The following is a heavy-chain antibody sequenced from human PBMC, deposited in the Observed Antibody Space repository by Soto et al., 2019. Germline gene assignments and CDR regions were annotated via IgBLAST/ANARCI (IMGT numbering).Heavy chain of an antibody. J-gene: IGHJ4*02. V-gene: IGHV3-11*05. CDR2: ISSSSSYT. CDR1: GFTFSDYY. Sequence: GSLRLSCAASGFTFSDYYMSWIRQAPGKGLEWVSYISSSSSYTNYADSVKGRFTISRDNAKNSLYLQMNSLRAEDTAVYYCARDEGYYYGSGSYPGYWGQGTLVTVSS. CDR3: ARDEGYYYGSGSYPGY. D-gene: IGHD3-10*01.